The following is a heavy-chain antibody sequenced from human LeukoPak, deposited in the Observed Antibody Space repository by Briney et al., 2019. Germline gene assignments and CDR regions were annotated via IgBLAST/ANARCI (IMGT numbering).Heavy chain of an antibody. D-gene: IGHD6-13*01. J-gene: IGHJ4*02. CDR3: ARGAAAVRYYFDY. CDR2: IRYDGSSK. CDR1: GFTFSSFG. V-gene: IGHV3-30*02. Sequence: GGSLRLSCAASGFTFSSFGMHWVRQAPVKGLEWVAFIRYDGSSKKYADSVQGRFTISRDSSKNTLYLQMNSLRAEDTAVYYCARGAAAVRYYFDYWGQGTLVTVSS.